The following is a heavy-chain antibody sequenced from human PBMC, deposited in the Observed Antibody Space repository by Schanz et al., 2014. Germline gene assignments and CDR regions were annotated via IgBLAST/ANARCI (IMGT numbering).Heavy chain of an antibody. V-gene: IGHV1-69*08. CDR3: AKVDRSRYYAMDV. CDR1: GGTFSSST. J-gene: IGHJ6*02. D-gene: IGHD3-9*01. CDR2: IIPILDKT. Sequence: QVQLVQSGAEVKKPGSSVKVSCKASGGTFSSSTLTWVRQAPGQGLEWMGRIIPILDKTNYAQKFQGRVTMTADKSTSTVYMEVSGLRSEVTAVYYCAKVDRSRYYAMDVWGQGTTVTVSS.